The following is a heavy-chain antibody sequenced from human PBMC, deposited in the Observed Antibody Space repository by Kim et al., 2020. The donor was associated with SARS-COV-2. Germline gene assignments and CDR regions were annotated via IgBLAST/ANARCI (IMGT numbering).Heavy chain of an antibody. J-gene: IGHJ5*02. D-gene: IGHD1-1*01. CDR3: AKSQELYKPWFDP. V-gene: IGHV3-23*01. Sequence: YADSVKGRFTIHRDNAKNTLYLQMNSLRAEDTAVYYCAKSQELYKPWFDPWGQGTLVTVSS.